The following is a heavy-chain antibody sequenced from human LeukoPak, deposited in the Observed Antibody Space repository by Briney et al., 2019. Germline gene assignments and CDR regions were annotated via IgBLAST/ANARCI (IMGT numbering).Heavy chain of an antibody. D-gene: IGHD2-15*01. J-gene: IGHJ4*02. CDR3: ARYFFHGHCAGLSCFLLDY. CDR2: ISANNGDT. V-gene: IGHV1-18*01. CDR1: GYTFTRYG. Sequence: ASVKVSCKASGYTFTRYGISWVRQAPGQGLEWMGWISANNGDTNSAQKFQDRVTMTTDTSTSAAYVELRSLRSDDPAVYYCARYFFHGHCAGLSCFLLDYWGQGSLVTVSS.